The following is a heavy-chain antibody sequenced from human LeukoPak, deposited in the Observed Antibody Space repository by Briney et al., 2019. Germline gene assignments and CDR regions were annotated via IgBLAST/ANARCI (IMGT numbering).Heavy chain of an antibody. J-gene: IGHJ4*02. D-gene: IGHD2-21*01. V-gene: IGHV4-34*01. CDR2: INHSGST. CDR1: GGSFSGYY. Sequence: PSETLSLTCAVYGGSFSGYYWSWIRQPPGKGLEWIGEINHSGSTNYNPSLKSRVTISVDTSKNQFSLKLSSVTAADTAVYYCARDSRRGQGYWGQGTLVTVSS. CDR3: ARDSRRGQGY.